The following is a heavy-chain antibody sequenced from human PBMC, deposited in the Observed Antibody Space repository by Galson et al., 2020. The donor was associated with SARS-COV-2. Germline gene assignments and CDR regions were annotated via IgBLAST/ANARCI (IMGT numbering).Heavy chain of an antibody. V-gene: IGHV4-61*02. CDR3: ARGGFLVCYYYGMDV. CDR1: GASIRSGRYH. J-gene: IGHJ6*01. CDR2: IYTSGNT. Sequence: SETLSLTSTVSGASIRSGRYHWSWIRQPAGKGLESIGRIYTSGNTNYIPSLKSRVTISLDTSKNPFSLRLRSVTAADTSVYYCARGGFLVCYYYGMDVWGQWTSVTFSS. D-gene: IGHD3-3*01.